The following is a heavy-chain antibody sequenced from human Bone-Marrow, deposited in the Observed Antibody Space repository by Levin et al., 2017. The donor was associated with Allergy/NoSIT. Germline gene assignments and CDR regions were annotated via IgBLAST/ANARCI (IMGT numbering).Heavy chain of an antibody. CDR3: AKDFGYSSGWYLGYYYYYGMDV. V-gene: IGHV3-30*18. D-gene: IGHD6-19*01. CDR1: GFTFSSYG. Sequence: QSGGSLRLSCAASGFTFSSYGMHWVRQAPGKGLEWVAVISYDGSNKYYADSVKGRFTISRDNSKNTLYLQMNSLRAEDTAVYYCAKDFGYSSGWYLGYYYYYGMDVWGQGTTVTVSS. J-gene: IGHJ6*02. CDR2: ISYDGSNK.